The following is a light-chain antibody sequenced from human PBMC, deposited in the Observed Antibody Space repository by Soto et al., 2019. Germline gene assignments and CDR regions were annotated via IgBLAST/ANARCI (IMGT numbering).Light chain of an antibody. CDR2: GXS. CDR3: DLHSWPPLT. V-gene: IGKV3-20*01. Sequence: EIVLTQSPGTLSLSPGERATLSCRASQSVSSNYLAWYQQKPGXXPXXXXXGXSKRATGIPDRFSGSGSATDFTLTISRLVFDYFALDYCDLHSWPPLT. CDR1: QSVSSNY. J-gene: IGKJ5*01.